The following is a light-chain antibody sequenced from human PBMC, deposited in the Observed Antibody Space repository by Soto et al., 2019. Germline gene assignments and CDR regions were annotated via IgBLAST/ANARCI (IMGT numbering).Light chain of an antibody. J-gene: IGLJ2*01. CDR3: SSYTNPNTLV. Sequence: QSALTQPASVSGSPGQSITISCTGTTSDVGGYNHVSWYQQHPGKAPKLMIYDVTYRPSGVSNRFSGSKSGNTASLTISGLQAEDEADYYCSSYTNPNTLVFGGGTQLTVL. CDR2: DVT. CDR1: TSDVGGYNH. V-gene: IGLV2-14*01.